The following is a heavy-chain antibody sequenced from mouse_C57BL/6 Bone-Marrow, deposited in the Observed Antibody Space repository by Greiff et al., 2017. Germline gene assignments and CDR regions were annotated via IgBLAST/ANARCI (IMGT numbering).Heavy chain of an antibody. CDR2: IDPEDGDT. CDR1: GYNINDYY. J-gene: IGHJ2*01. Sequence: VQLQQSGAELVRPGASVKLSCTASGYNINDYYMHWVKQRPEQGLEWIGRIDPEDGDTEYAPKFQGKATMTADTSSNTAYLQLSSLTSEDSAVFYSTTRHYYGYWGQGTTLTVSS. CDR3: TTRHYYGY. V-gene: IGHV14-1*01.